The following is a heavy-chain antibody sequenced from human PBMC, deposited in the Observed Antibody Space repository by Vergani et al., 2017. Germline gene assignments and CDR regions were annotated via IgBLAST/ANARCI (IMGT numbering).Heavy chain of an antibody. Sequence: QVQLVQSGAEVKKPGASVKVSCNASGYTFTGYYMHWVRQAPGQGLEWMGWINPNSGGTNYAQKFQGRVTMTRDTSISTAYMELSRLRYDDTAVYYCARDQFIVGANYYYGMDVWGQGTTVTVSS. CDR3: ARDQFIVGANYYYGMDV. V-gene: IGHV1-2*02. J-gene: IGHJ6*02. D-gene: IGHD1-26*01. CDR2: INPNSGGT. CDR1: GYTFTGYY.